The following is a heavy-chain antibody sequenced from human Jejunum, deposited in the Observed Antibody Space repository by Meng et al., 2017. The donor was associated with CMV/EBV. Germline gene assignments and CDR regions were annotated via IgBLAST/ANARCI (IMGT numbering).Heavy chain of an antibody. CDR2: IRYDESIK. J-gene: IGHJ4*02. V-gene: IGHV3-30*02. CDR3: AKSLSSASWDY. Sequence: CVASGFTFGSFGIHWFRQAHGKGLEWVAFIRYDESIKYYAHSVKGRFTISRDNSENTLYLQMNSLRDEDMGVYYCAKSLSSASWDYWGQGTLVTVSS. CDR1: GFTFGSFG. D-gene: IGHD2-2*01.